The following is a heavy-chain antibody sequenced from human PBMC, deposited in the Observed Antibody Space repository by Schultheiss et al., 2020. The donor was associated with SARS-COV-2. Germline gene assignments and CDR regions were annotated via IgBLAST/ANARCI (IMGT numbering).Heavy chain of an antibody. V-gene: IGHV3-74*01. Sequence: GGSLRLTCAASGFTFSSYAMSWVRQAPGKGLEWVSRINSDGSSTSYADSVKGRFTISRDNAKNTLYLQMNSLRAEDTAVYYCARDGRASHFDYWGQGTLVTVSS. D-gene: IGHD1-26*01. CDR2: INSDGSST. J-gene: IGHJ4*02. CDR3: ARDGRASHFDY. CDR1: GFTFSSYA.